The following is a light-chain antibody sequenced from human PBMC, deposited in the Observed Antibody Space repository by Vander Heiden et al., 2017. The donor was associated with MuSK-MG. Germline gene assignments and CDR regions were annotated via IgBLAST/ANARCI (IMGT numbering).Light chain of an antibody. Sequence: TVVTQEPSLTVSPGGTVTLTCASSTGAVTSGYYPTWFQQKPGQAPRELIYSTSNKPAWTPDRFSGSRRGGKAALTLSGGQPEDEAEYYCLLYYGGAVVFGGGTKLTVL. V-gene: IGLV7-43*01. CDR2: STS. J-gene: IGLJ2*01. CDR1: TGAVTSGYY. CDR3: LLYYGGAVV.